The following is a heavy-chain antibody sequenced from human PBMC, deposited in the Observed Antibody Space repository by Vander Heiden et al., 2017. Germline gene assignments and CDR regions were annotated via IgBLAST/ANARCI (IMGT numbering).Heavy chain of an antibody. Sequence: EVQLVESGGGLVQPGGSLRLSCAASGFTFSSYWMHWVRQAPGKGLVWVSRINSDGSSTSYADSVKGRFTISRDNAKNTLYLQMNSLRAEDTAVYYCARGPGILYSSSWSEAFDIWGQGTMVTVSS. CDR1: GFTFSSYW. V-gene: IGHV3-74*01. CDR2: INSDGSST. D-gene: IGHD6-13*01. J-gene: IGHJ3*02. CDR3: ARGPGILYSSSWSEAFDI.